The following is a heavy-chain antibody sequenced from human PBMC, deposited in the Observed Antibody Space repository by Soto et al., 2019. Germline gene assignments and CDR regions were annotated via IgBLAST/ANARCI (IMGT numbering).Heavy chain of an antibody. V-gene: IGHV1-18*04. J-gene: IGHJ4*02. CDR3: AREISLIMAAPDY. CDR1: GYTFSNYA. Sequence: ASVKVSCKTSGYTFSNYAISWVRQAPGQGLEWMGWISPYNGNANYTEKFQGRVSMTTDTSTTTAYMELTSLTSDDTAIYYCAREISLIMAAPDYWGQGTLVTVSS. CDR2: ISPYNGNA. D-gene: IGHD2-8*01.